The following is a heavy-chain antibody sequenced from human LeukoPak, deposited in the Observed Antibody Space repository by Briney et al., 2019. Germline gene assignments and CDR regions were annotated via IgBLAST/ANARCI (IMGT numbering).Heavy chain of an antibody. Sequence: PGGSLRLSCAASGFTFSTYAMSWVRQAPGKGLEWVSGISGSGGSTYYADSVKGRFTISRDTSKNTLYLEMNSLGAEDTALCYCAKSKGSSWYGVDNWGQGTLVTVSS. CDR3: AKSKGSSWYGVDN. J-gene: IGHJ4*02. V-gene: IGHV3-23*01. D-gene: IGHD6-13*01. CDR1: GFTFSTYA. CDR2: ISGSGGST.